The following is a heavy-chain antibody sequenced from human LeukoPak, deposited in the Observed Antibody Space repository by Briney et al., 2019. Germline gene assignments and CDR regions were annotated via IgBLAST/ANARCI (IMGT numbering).Heavy chain of an antibody. D-gene: IGHD6-6*01. V-gene: IGHV5-51*01. CDR3: ARQSTIKQLVADYYYYMDV. CDR2: IYPGDSDT. CDR1: GYSFTSYW. Sequence: GESLKISCKGSGYSFTSYWIGWVRQMPGKGLEWMGIIYPGDSDTRYSPSFQGQVTISADKSISTAYLQWSSLKASDTAMYYCARQSTIKQLVADYYYYMDVWGKGTTVTVSS. J-gene: IGHJ6*03.